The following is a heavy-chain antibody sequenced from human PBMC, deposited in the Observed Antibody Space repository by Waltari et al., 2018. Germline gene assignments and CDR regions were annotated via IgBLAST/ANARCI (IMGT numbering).Heavy chain of an antibody. Sequence: QLQLQESGPGLVKPSETLALTCSVSGGSITTNRHYWGWIRQPPGQGLEWIGTISYNGAPYSSPSLRGRLTLSRDTTMNQLSLKLGSVTAADTAVYYCATYIGASVGTAASDVWGQGTMVTVSS. V-gene: IGHV4-39*01. CDR3: ATYIGASVGTAASDV. D-gene: IGHD5-12*01. J-gene: IGHJ3*01. CDR2: ISYNGAP. CDR1: GGSITTNRHY.